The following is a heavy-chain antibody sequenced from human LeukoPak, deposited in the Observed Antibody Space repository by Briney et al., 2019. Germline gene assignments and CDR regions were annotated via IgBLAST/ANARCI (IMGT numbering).Heavy chain of an antibody. CDR3: AKTLDGFWPQFDF. CDR2: ISNVGSST. J-gene: IGHJ4*02. CDR1: GFTFSSSW. D-gene: IGHD5-24*01. V-gene: IGHV3-74*01. Sequence: GGSLRLSCAASGFTFSSSWMHWVRQAPGKGLVWVSRISNVGSSTNYADSVKGRFTISRDNSRNTVYLQMSSLRSDDTAIYYCAKTLDGFWPQFDFWGQGTLLTVSS.